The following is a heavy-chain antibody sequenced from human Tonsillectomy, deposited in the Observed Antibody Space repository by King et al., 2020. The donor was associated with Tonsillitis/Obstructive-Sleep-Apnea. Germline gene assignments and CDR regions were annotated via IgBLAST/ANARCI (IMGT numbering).Heavy chain of an antibody. CDR1: GYSFTNYW. J-gene: IGHJ6*02. CDR2: IDPSDSYT. Sequence: VQLVESGAEVKKPGESLRISCKGSGYSFTNYWITWVRQMPGKGLEWMGTIDPSDSYTNYSPSFQGHVTISADKSISTAYLQWSSLKASDTAMYYCASHTGYSNDYRHGMDVWGQGTTVTVSS. V-gene: IGHV5-10-1*03. D-gene: IGHD4-11*01. CDR3: ASHTGYSNDYRHGMDV.